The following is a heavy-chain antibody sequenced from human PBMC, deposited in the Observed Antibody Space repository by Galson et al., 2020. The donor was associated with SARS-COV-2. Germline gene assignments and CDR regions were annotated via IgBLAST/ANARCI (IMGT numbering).Heavy chain of an antibody. CDR2: ISSNGGST. CDR3: VKDISAASLSGYSYGYDY. V-gene: IGHV3-64D*06. CDR1: GFTFSSYA. D-gene: IGHD5-18*01. J-gene: IGHJ4*02. Sequence: GESLKISCSASGFTFSSYAMHWVRQAPGKGLEYVSAISSNGGSTYYADSVKGRFTISRDNSKNTLYLQMSSLRAEDTAVYYCVKDISAASLSGYSYGYDYWGQGTLVTVSS.